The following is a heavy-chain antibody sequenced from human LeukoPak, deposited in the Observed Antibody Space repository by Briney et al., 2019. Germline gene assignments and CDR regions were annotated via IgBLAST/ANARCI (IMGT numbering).Heavy chain of an antibody. Sequence: PSETLSLTCTVSGGSISSSSYYWGWIRQPPGKGLEWIGSIYYSGSTYYNPSLKSRVTISVDTSKNQFSLKLSSVTAADTAVYYCARQTGYSSPVGYWGQGTLVTVSS. V-gene: IGHV4-39*01. CDR3: ARQTGYSSPVGY. J-gene: IGHJ4*02. CDR2: IYYSGST. D-gene: IGHD6-13*01. CDR1: GGSISSSSYY.